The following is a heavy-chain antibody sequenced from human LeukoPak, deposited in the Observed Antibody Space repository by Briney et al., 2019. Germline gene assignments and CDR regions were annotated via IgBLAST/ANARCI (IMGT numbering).Heavy chain of an antibody. CDR1: GDSVISGLHY. J-gene: IGHJ4*02. Sequence: SETLSLTCSVSGDSVISGLHYWTWDRQPPGKGLEWIGYVYHSGSTTYNPSLKSRVTISIDTSQNKFSLKLRSVTAADTAMYYCARGKYYGDSDFWGQGTLVIVSS. D-gene: IGHD3-3*01. V-gene: IGHV4-61*01. CDR3: ARGKYYGDSDF. CDR2: VYHSGST.